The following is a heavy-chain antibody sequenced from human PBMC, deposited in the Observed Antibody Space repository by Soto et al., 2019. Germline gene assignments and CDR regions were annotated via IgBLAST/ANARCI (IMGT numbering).Heavy chain of an antibody. Sequence: QVQLVQSGAEVKKPGSSVKVSCKASGGTFSSYAISWVRQAPGQGLEWMGGIIPIFGKANYAQKFQGRVTITADESTSTAYMELSSLRSEDTAVYYCARDLEPYTARPHFDYWGQGTLVTVSS. D-gene: IGHD5-18*01. CDR3: ARDLEPYTARPHFDY. CDR1: GGTFSSYA. V-gene: IGHV1-69*01. CDR2: IIPIFGKA. J-gene: IGHJ4*02.